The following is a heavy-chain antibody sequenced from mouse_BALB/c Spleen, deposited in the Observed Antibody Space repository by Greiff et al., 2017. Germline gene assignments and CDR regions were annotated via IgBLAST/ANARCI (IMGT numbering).Heavy chain of an antibody. Sequence: QVQLQQSGPGLVQPSQSLSITCTVSGFSLTSYGVHWVRQSPGKGLEWLGVIWSGGSTDYNAAFISRLSISKDNSKSQVFFKMNSLQADDTAIYYCARNWGLRPAWFAYWGQGTLVTVSA. V-gene: IGHV2-4-1*01. J-gene: IGHJ3*01. CDR1: GFSLTSYG. CDR3: ARNWGLRPAWFAY. CDR2: IWSGGST. D-gene: IGHD1-2*01.